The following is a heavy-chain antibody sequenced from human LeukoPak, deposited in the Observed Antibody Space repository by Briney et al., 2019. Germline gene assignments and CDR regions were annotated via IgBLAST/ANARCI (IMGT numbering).Heavy chain of an antibody. Sequence: PGGSLRLSCAASGFTFSSYWMSWVRRAPGKGLEWVANIKQDGSEKYYVDSVKGRFTISRDNAKNSLYLQMNSLRAEDTAVYYCARDFKDSGSYYYYYYGMDVWGQGTTVTVSS. V-gene: IGHV3-7*03. D-gene: IGHD1-26*01. CDR3: ARDFKDSGSYYYYYYGMDV. CDR1: GFTFSSYW. CDR2: IKQDGSEK. J-gene: IGHJ6*02.